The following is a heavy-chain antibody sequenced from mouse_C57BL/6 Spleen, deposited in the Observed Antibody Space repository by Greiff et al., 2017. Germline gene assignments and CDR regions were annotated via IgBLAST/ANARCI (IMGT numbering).Heavy chain of an antibody. J-gene: IGHJ3*01. CDR2: ISSGSSTI. Sequence: EVKLVESGGGLVKPGGSLKLSCAASGFTFSDYGMHWVRQAPEKGLEWVAYISSGSSTIYYADTVKGRFTISRDNAKNTLFLQMTSLRSEDTAMYYCAIDYYGSSGLFAYWGQGTLVTVSA. CDR1: GFTFSDYG. CDR3: AIDYYGSSGLFAY. D-gene: IGHD1-1*01. V-gene: IGHV5-17*01.